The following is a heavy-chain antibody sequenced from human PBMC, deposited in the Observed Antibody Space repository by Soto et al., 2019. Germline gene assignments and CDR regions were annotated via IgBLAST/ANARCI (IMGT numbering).Heavy chain of an antibody. D-gene: IGHD4-17*01. J-gene: IGHJ4*02. CDR2: MNPNSGDT. V-gene: IGHV1-8*01. CDR1: GYTLTSYD. Sequence: ASVKVSCKASGYTLTSYDINWVRQATGQGFEWMGWMNPNSGDTGYAHKFQGRVTMTRDTSISTAYMELSSLTSEDTAVYYCTRDYGGNPPNDYWGQGTLVTVSS. CDR3: TRDYGGNPPNDY.